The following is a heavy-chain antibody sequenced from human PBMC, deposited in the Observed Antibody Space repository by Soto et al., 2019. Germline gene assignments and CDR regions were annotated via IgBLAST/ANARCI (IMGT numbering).Heavy chain of an antibody. CDR3: ARWNGGFDP. D-gene: IGHD1-1*01. CDR2: INQDGSAK. CDR1: GFTFSDYY. V-gene: IGHV3-7*05. J-gene: IGHJ5*02. Sequence: EEQLVESGGGLVQPGGSLRLCCAASGFTFSDYYMSWVRQAPGKGLEWVANINQDGSAKSYVDSVRGRFTISRDNVKNSLSLQMESLRADDTAVYYCARWNGGFDPWGQGTLVTVSS.